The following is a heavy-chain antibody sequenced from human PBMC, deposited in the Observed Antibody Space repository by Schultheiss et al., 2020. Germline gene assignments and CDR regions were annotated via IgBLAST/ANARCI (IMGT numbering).Heavy chain of an antibody. CDR2: INPNSGGT. V-gene: IGHV1-2*02. D-gene: IGHD2-2*01. Sequence: ASVKVSCKASGYTFTGYYMHWVRQAPGQGLEWMGWINPNSGGTNYAQKFQGRVTMTRDTSISTAYMDLSSLRSDDTAVYYCARAVLSTLNRFDPWGQGTLVTVSS. CDR3: ARAVLSTLNRFDP. CDR1: GYTFTGYY. J-gene: IGHJ5*02.